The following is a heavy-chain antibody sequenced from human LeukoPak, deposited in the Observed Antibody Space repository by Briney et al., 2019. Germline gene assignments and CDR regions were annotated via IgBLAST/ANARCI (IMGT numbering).Heavy chain of an antibody. V-gene: IGHV1-69*05. D-gene: IGHD6-13*01. Sequence: SVKVSCKASGGTFSSYAISWVRQAPGQGLEWMGGIIPIFGTANYAQKFKGRVTITTDESTSTAYMELSSLRSEDTAVYYCARDQEQQLVPSYYYYYMDVWGKGTTVTVSS. J-gene: IGHJ6*03. CDR1: GGTFSSYA. CDR2: IIPIFGTA. CDR3: ARDQEQQLVPSYYYYYMDV.